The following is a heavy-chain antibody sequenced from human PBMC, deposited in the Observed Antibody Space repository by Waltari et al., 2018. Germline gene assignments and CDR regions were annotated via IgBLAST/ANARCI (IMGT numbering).Heavy chain of an antibody. Sequence: EVQLVESGGGLVQPRGSLRISCAATGFPFSSSLLPWVRQAPGKGLEWVANIKEDGSEGYYVDSVKGRFTISRDNTKNALFLQMNSLRAEDTAAYYCATVEWYRMDYWGQGTLVTVSS. CDR1: GFPFSSSL. J-gene: IGHJ4*02. CDR3: ATVEWYRMDY. CDR2: IKEDGSEG. D-gene: IGHD3-3*01. V-gene: IGHV3-7*01.